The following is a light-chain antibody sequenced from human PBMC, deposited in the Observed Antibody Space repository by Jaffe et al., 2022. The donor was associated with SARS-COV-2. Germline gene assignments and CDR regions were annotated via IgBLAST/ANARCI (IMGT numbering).Light chain of an antibody. V-gene: IGLV3-16*01. CDR1: ALPKKY. J-gene: IGLJ3*02. CDR3: LSADSSGTYPDKV. Sequence: SYELTQPPSVSVSLGQMARITCSGEALPKKYAYWYQQKPGQFPVLVIYKDSERPSGIPERFSGSSSGTIVTLTISGVQAEDEADYYCLSADSSGTYPDKVFGGGTKLTVL. CDR2: KDS.